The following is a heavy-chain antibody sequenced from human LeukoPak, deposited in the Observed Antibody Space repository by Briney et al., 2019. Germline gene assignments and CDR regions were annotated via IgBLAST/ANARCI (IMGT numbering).Heavy chain of an antibody. V-gene: IGHV7-4-1*02. Sequence: ASVKVSCKASGYTFTNYGMNWVRQAPGQGLEWMGWINTDTGNPTYAQGFTGRFVFSLDTSVSAAYLQISSLKAEDTAVYYCARGMIVVVMDAAFDIWGQGAMVTVSS. J-gene: IGHJ3*02. D-gene: IGHD3-22*01. CDR2: INTDTGNP. CDR1: GYTFTNYG. CDR3: ARGMIVVVMDAAFDI.